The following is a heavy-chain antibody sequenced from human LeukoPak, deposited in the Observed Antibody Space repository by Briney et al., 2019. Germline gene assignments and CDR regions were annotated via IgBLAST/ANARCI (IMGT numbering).Heavy chain of an antibody. CDR1: GGTFNSYA. Sequence: ASVKVSCKASGGTFNSYAISWVRQAPGQGLEWMGGIIPIFGTANYAQKVQGRVTITTDESTTTAYMELSSLRSEDTAVYYCAKDRDIILIGHGMDVWGQGTTVSVSS. CDR2: IIPIFGTA. D-gene: IGHD3-10*01. J-gene: IGHJ6*02. V-gene: IGHV1-69*05. CDR3: AKDRDIILIGHGMDV.